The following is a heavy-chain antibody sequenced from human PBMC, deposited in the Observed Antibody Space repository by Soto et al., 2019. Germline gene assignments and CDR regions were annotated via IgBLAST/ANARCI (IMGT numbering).Heavy chain of an antibody. Sequence: QVQLVQSGAEVKKPGSSVKVSCKASGGAFTDYVVNWVRQAPGQGLEWVGGIIPVFGRTDYAQKFQGRVTITADESTSTAYMELSSLRSEDTALFYCASALRGYSYGYVAWGQGTLVTVSS. V-gene: IGHV1-69*01. CDR3: ASALRGYSYGYVA. J-gene: IGHJ4*02. CDR2: IIPVFGRT. CDR1: GGAFTDYV. D-gene: IGHD5-18*01.